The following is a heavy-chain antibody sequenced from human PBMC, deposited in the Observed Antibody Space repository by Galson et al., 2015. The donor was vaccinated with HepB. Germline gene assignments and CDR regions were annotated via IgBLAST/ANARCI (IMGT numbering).Heavy chain of an antibody. J-gene: IGHJ4*02. Sequence: SLRLSCAASGFTFSSYAMHWVRQAPGKGLEWVAVISYDGSNKYYADSVKGRFTISRDNSKNTLYLQMNSLRAEDTAVYYCARGHYYDSSGYFDYWGQGTLVTVSS. CDR1: GFTFSSYA. CDR2: ISYDGSNK. D-gene: IGHD3-22*01. CDR3: ARGHYYDSSGYFDY. V-gene: IGHV3-30-3*01.